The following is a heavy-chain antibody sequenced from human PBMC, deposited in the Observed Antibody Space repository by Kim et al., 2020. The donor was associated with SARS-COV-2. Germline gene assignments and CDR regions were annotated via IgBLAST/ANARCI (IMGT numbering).Heavy chain of an antibody. CDR2: IKSKTNGGTT. Sequence: GGSLRLSCAASGFTFSNAWMSWVRQAPGKGLEWVGRIKSKTNGGTTDYAAPVKGRFTISSDDSKNTLYLQMNSLKTEDTAVYYCTTDESRVGAYKYFDYWGQGTLVTVSS. J-gene: IGHJ4*02. CDR1: GFTFSNAW. D-gene: IGHD1-26*01. CDR3: TTDESRVGAYKYFDY. V-gene: IGHV3-15*01.